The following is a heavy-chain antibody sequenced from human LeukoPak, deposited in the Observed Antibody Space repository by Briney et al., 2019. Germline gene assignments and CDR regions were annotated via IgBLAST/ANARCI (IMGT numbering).Heavy chain of an antibody. D-gene: IGHD1-1*01. CDR2: ISYDGSNK. Sequence: XXRQAPXKXLEWVAVISYDGSNKYYADSVKGRFTISRDNSKNTLYLQMNSLRAEDTAVYYCAKEQLERPEGFDPWGQGTLVTVSS. CDR3: AKEQLERPEGFDP. V-gene: IGHV3-30*18. J-gene: IGHJ5*02.